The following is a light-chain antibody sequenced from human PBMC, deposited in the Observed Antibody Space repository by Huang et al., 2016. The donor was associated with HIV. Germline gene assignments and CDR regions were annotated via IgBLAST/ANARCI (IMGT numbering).Light chain of an antibody. J-gene: IGKJ4*01. Sequence: EIVLTQSPATLSLSPGERATLSCRASQSVSRFLACYQQKAGKAPRHLIYDSSNRALDIPARFSGSGSGTEFTLTISSLEPEDFAVYYCQQRSSWPRVTFGGGTKVELK. V-gene: IGKV3-11*01. CDR2: DSS. CDR3: QQRSSWPRVT. CDR1: QSVSRF.